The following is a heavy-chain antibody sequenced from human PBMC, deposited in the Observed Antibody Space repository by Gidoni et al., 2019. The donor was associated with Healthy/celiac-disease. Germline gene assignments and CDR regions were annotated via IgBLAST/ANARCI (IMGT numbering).Heavy chain of an antibody. D-gene: IGHD3-10*01. Sequence: QVQLQQWGAGLLKPSETLSLTCAVYGGCFSGYYWSWIRQPPGKGLEWIGEISHSGSTNYNPSLKSRVTISVDTAKNQFSLKLSSVTAADTAVYYCARVYYYGSGSPIDYWGQGTLVTVSS. CDR3: ARVYYYGSGSPIDY. J-gene: IGHJ4*02. V-gene: IGHV4-34*01. CDR2: ISHSGST. CDR1: GGCFSGYY.